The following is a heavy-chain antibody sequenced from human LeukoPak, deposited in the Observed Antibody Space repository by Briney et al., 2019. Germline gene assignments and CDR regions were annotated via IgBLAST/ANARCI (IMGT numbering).Heavy chain of an antibody. Sequence: GGLRLSCAASGFTFSSYSMSWVRQAPGKGLEWVSSISSSSSYIYYADSVKGRFTIYRDNAKNSLYLQMNSLRAEDTAVYYCARAVYGFDAFDIWGQGTIVTVSS. D-gene: IGHD4-17*01. J-gene: IGHJ3*02. CDR1: GFTFSSYS. CDR2: ISSSSSYI. V-gene: IGHV3-21*01. CDR3: ARAVYGFDAFDI.